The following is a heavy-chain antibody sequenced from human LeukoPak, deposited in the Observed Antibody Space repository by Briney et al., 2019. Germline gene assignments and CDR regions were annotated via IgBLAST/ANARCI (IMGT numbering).Heavy chain of an antibody. V-gene: IGHV3-20*04. J-gene: IGHJ4*02. CDR3: ARGGEGDYYDSSGYYRLDY. CDR2: INWNGGST. CDR1: GFTFDDYG. Sequence: GGSLRLSRAASGFTFDDYGMSWVRQAPGKGLEWVSGINWNGGSTGYADSVKGRFTIPRDNAKNSLYLQMNSLRAEDTALYYCARGGEGDYYDSSGYYRLDYWGQGTLVTVSS. D-gene: IGHD3-22*01.